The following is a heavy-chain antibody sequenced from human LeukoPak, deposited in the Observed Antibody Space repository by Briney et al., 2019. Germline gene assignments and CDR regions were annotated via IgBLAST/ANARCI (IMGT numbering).Heavy chain of an antibody. CDR3: ARIPYWSHYFDY. V-gene: IGHV4-59*01. J-gene: IGHJ4*02. D-gene: IGHD2-8*02. CDR2: IYYSGST. Sequence: SEPLSLTCTVSGGSISSYYWSWIRQPPGKGLEWIGYIYYSGSTNYNPSLKSRVTISVDTSKNQFSLKLSSVTAADTAVYYCARIPYWSHYFDYWGQGTPATVSS. CDR1: GGSISSYY.